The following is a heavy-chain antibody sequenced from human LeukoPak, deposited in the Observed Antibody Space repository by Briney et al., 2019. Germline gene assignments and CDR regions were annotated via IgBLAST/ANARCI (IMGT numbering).Heavy chain of an antibody. D-gene: IGHD6-6*01. CDR2: IYYSGST. Sequence: PSETLPLTCTVSGGSISSYYWSWIRQPPGKGLEWIGYIYYSGSTNYNPSLKSRVTISVDTSKNQFSLKLSSVTAADTAVYYCAGSSSSRAHDYWGQGTLVTVSS. CDR3: AGSSSSRAHDY. J-gene: IGHJ4*02. V-gene: IGHV4-59*01. CDR1: GGSISSYY.